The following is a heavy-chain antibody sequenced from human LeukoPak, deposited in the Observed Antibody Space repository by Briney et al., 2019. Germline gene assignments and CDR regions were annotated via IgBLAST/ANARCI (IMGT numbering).Heavy chain of an antibody. CDR1: GFTFSSYN. CDR3: ATYSGTYRDN. Sequence: GGSLRLSCAASGFTFSSYNMSWVRQAPGKGLEWVSSITSGSTYIFYADSVKGRFTISRDNAKNSLFLQMNGLRAEDTAVYYCATYSGTYRDNWGQGTLVTVSS. J-gene: IGHJ4*02. V-gene: IGHV3-21*01. D-gene: IGHD1-26*01. CDR2: ITSGSTYI.